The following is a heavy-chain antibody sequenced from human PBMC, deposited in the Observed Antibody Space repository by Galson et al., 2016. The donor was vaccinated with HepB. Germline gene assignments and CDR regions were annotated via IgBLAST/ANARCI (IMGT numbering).Heavy chain of an antibody. J-gene: IGHJ6*02. CDR2: INPSGGST. Sequence: SVKVSCKASGYTFTSYYMHWVRQAPGQGLEWMGIINPSGGSTSYAQKFQGRVTMTRDTSTSTVYMELSSLRGEDTALYHCARGYLYNYYAMDVWGQGTTVTVSS. V-gene: IGHV1-46*01. CDR1: GYTFTSYY. D-gene: IGHD1-14*01. CDR3: ARGYLYNYYAMDV.